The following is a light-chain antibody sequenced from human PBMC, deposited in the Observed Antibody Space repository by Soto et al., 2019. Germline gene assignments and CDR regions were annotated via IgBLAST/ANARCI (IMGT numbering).Light chain of an antibody. J-gene: IGKJ1*01. V-gene: IGKV1-5*03. CDR2: KAS. CDR1: ESIDSW. CDR3: QQYNSYRA. Sequence: DIQMTQSPSTLSASVGDRVTITCRASESIDSWFAWHQQKPGRAPKLLISKASSLESGVPSRFSGSGFGTEFTLTISILHPDDFATYYCQQYNSYRAFGQGTKVEI.